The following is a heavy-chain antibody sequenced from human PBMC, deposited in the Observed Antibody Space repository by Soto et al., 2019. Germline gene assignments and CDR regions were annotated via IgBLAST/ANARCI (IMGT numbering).Heavy chain of an antibody. V-gene: IGHV3-66*01. CDR2: IYSGGST. CDR1: GFTVSSNY. CDR3: ASDFGYCSGGSCLYYYYYMDV. Sequence: PVGSLRLSCAASGFTVSSNYMSWVRQAPGKGLEWVSVIYSGGSTYYADSVKGRFTISRDNSKNTLYLQMNSLRAEDTAVYYCASDFGYCSGGSCLYYYYYMDVWGKGTTVTVSS. J-gene: IGHJ6*03. D-gene: IGHD2-15*01.